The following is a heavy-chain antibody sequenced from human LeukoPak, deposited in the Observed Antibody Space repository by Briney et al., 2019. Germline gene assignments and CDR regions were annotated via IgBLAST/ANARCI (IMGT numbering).Heavy chain of an antibody. V-gene: IGHV3-23*01. D-gene: IGHD1-20*01. Sequence: GGSLRLSCAASGFTFNNYALRWVRQAPGMXLEWVSTISGSGDAKYYADSVKGHFTISRDKSKNTAFLQMNSLTAEDTAVYYCATEGYDFSHYWGQGPLVTVSS. J-gene: IGHJ4*02. CDR3: ATEGYDFSHY. CDR1: GFTFNNYA. CDR2: ISGSGDAK.